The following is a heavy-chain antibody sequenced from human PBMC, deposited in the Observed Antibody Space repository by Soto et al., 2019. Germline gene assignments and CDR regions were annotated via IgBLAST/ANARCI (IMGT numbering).Heavy chain of an antibody. CDR2: IYYSGST. D-gene: IGHD1-26*01. CDR3: ARDQRDGIVAPGGFDP. J-gene: IGHJ5*02. CDR1: GGSISSYY. V-gene: IGHV4-59*01. Sequence: TSETLSLTCTVSGGSISSYYWSWIRQPPGKGLEWIGYIYYSGSTNYNPSLKSRVTISVDTSKNQFSLKLSSVTAADTAVYYCARDQRDGIVAPGGFDPWGQGTLVTVSS.